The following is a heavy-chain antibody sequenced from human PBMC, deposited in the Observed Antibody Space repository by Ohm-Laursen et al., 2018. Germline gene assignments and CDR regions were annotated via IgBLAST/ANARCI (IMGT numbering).Heavy chain of an antibody. J-gene: IGHJ4*02. V-gene: IGHV3-66*01. Sequence: SLRLSCSASGFTVSSNYISWVRQAPGKGLEWVSVIYSGGSTYYADSVKGRFTISRDNSKNTLYLQMNSLRAEDTAVYYCASLMYDSSGYSDYWGQGTLVTVSS. CDR2: IYSGGST. D-gene: IGHD3-22*01. CDR3: ASLMYDSSGYSDY. CDR1: GFTVSSNY.